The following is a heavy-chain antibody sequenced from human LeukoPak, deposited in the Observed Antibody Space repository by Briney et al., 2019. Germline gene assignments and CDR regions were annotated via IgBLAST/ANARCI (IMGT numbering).Heavy chain of an antibody. J-gene: IGHJ4*02. D-gene: IGHD5-12*01. CDR2: IYYSGST. CDR1: GGSISSGGYY. CDR3: ARVRYSGYDPHHRTLYYFDY. V-gene: IGHV4-31*03. Sequence: SETLSLTCTVSGGSISSGGYYWSWIRQHPGKGLEWIGYIYYSGSTYYNPSLKSRVTISVDTSKNQFSLKLSSVTAADTAVYYCARVRYSGYDPHHRTLYYFDYWGQGTLVTVSS.